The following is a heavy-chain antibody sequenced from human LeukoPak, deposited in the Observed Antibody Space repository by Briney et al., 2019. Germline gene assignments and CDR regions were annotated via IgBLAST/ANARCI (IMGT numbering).Heavy chain of an antibody. J-gene: IGHJ4*02. Sequence: PGGSLRLSCAASGFTFSNAWMSWVRQAPGKGLEWVGRIKSKTDYGTTDYAAPVKGRFTISGDESKNTLYLQMDSLKTEDTAVYYCTTPAYGTNYHQVYWGQGTLVTVSS. CDR2: IKSKTDYGTT. CDR1: GFTFSNAW. CDR3: TTPAYGTNYHQVY. V-gene: IGHV3-15*01. D-gene: IGHD1-1*01.